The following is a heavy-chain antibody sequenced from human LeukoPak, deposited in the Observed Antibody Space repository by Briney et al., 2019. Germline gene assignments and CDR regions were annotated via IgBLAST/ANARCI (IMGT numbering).Heavy chain of an antibody. CDR2: ISRSSTYI. Sequence: PGGSLRLSCAASGFTFSTYSMNWVRQAPGKGLEWVSSISRSSTYIYYADSMKGRFTISRDDAKKSLYLQMSSLGAEDTAVYYCGREEYSSGTLIDCWGQGTLVTVSS. CDR1: GFTFSTYS. D-gene: IGHD6-19*01. V-gene: IGHV3-21*01. J-gene: IGHJ4*02. CDR3: GREEYSSGTLIDC.